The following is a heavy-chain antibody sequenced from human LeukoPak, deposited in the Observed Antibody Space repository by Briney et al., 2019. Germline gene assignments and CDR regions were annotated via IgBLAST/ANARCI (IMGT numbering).Heavy chain of an antibody. CDR2: IKQDGSEK. CDR1: GFTFSSYW. J-gene: IGHJ5*02. Sequence: GGSLRLSCATSGFTFSSYWMSWVRQAPGKGLEWVANIKQDGSEKYYVDSVKGRFTISRDNAKNSLYLQMNSLRAEDTAVYYCARVKGYNWFDPWGQGTLVTVSS. V-gene: IGHV3-7*01. CDR3: ARVKGYNWFDP.